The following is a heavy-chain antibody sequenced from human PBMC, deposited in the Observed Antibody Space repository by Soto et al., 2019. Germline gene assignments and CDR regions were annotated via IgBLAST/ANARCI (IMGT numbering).Heavy chain of an antibody. CDR1: GFSLSTKTMC. CDR3: ARITYYADSRSGPLDF. D-gene: IGHD1-26*01. Sequence: GSGPTLVNPTQTLTLTCSFSGFSLSTKTMCVSWIRQPPGKPLEWLARIDWTDEKYYSTSLKTRLTISKDTSKNQVVLTMTNMDPVDTVTYFCARITYYADSRSGPLDFWGHGTMVTVSS. CDR2: IDWTDEK. J-gene: IGHJ3*01. V-gene: IGHV2-70*11.